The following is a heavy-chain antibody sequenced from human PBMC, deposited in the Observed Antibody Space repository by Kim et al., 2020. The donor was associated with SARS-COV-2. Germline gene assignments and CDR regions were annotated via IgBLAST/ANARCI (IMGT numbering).Heavy chain of an antibody. CDR2: SSSSTI. Sequence: SSSSTIYYADSVKGRFTISRDNAKNSLYLQMNSLRDEDTAVYYCARPLGHWGQGTLVTVSS. J-gene: IGHJ1*01. CDR3: ARPLGH. V-gene: IGHV3-48*02.